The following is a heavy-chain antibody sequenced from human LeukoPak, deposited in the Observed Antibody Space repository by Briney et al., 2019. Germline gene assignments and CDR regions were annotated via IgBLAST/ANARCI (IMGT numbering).Heavy chain of an antibody. CDR2: ISNNGGDT. CDR3: AKLVGSSPLDY. V-gene: IGHV3-23*01. CDR1: GFTVSSNY. Sequence: GGSLRLSCAASGFTVSSNYMSWVRQAPGKGLEWVSAISNNGGDTYYADSVKGRFTISRDNSKSTLYLQMNSLSPEDTAVYHCAKLVGSSPLDYWGQGTLVTVSS. D-gene: IGHD2-8*02. J-gene: IGHJ4*02.